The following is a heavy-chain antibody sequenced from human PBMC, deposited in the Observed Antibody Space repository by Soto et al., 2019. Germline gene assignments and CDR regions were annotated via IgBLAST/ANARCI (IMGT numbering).Heavy chain of an antibody. V-gene: IGHV3-30*03. CDR3: ALTRRSSLLEVAGPGFEY. CDR2: LSYEGSEE. CDR1: GFNFGVFG. Sequence: GGSLRLACAASGFNFGVFGMHWVRQAPGKGLEWLSVLSYEGSEEYYADSVRGRFTISRDNSKNTLFLQMDSLRVDDTGVYYCALTRRSSLLEVAGPGFEYWGQGTLVTVSS. J-gene: IGHJ4*02. D-gene: IGHD6-19*01.